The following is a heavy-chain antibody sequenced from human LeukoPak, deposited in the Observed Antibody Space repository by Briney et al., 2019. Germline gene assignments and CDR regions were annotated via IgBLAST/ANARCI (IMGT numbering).Heavy chain of an antibody. D-gene: IGHD3-10*01. Sequence: GASVNVACKASGYTFTAYYMHWVRQAPGQGLEWMGWINPNSGGTNYAQKFQGRVTMTRDTSISTAYMELSRLRSDDTAVYYCARGSYFYGSGSPFDYWGQGTLVTVSS. CDR2: INPNSGGT. CDR1: GYTFTAYY. V-gene: IGHV1-2*02. J-gene: IGHJ4*02. CDR3: ARGSYFYGSGSPFDY.